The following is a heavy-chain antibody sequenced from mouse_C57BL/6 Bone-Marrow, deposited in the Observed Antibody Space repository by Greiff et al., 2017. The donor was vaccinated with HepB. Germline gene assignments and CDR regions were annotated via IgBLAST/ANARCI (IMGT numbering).Heavy chain of an antibody. V-gene: IGHV1-15*01. CDR2: IDPETGGT. CDR3: TRREEAWFAY. CDR1: GYTFTDYE. J-gene: IGHJ3*01. Sequence: VQLVESGAELVRPGASVTLSCKASGYTFTDYEMHWVKQTPVHGLEWIGAIDPETGGTAYNQKFKGKAILTADKSSSTAYMELRSLTSEDSAVYYCTRREEAWFAYWGQGTLVTVSA.